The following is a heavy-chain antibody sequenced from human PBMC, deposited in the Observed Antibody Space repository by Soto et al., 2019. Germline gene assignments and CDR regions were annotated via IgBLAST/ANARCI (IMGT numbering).Heavy chain of an antibody. CDR1: GGSLSNGDYY. CDR2: IYYSGNT. V-gene: IGHV4-30-4*01. CDR3: ARERAYGESERSPGDRRAYYYYALDV. D-gene: IGHD4-17*01. J-gene: IGHJ6*02. Sequence: SETLSLTCTVSGGSLSNGDYYWSWIRQPPGKGLEWIGHIYYSGNTHYNPSLKSRVTISVDTSTTQFSLKLTSVTPADTAVYYCARERAYGESERSPGDRRAYYYYALDVWCPGTTVTVSS.